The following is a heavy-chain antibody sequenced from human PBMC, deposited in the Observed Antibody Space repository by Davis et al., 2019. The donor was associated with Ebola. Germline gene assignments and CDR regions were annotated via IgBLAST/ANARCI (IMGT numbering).Heavy chain of an antibody. D-gene: IGHD3-16*01. V-gene: IGHV3-30*02. CDR3: AKGGGSGWSMDV. CDR2: IWYDGSNK. Sequence: PGGSLRLSCAASGFTFSSYGMHWVRQAPGKGLEWVAVIWYDGSNKYYADSVKGRFTISRDNSKNTLYLQMNSLRAEDTAVYYCAKGGGSGWSMDVWGQGTTVTVSS. J-gene: IGHJ6*02. CDR1: GFTFSSYG.